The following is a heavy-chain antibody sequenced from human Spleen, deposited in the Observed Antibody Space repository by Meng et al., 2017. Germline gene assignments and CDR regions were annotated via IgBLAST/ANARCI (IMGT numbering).Heavy chain of an antibody. CDR2: MSSSGSTI. J-gene: IGHJ4*02. Sequence: GESLKISCVASRFTSSGDYMSWIRQAPGKGLEWVSYMSSSGSTIKYADSVKGRCTISRDNANNSLYLQMNSLRAEDTAVYYCARAHFDSSDFPTYDFDYWGQGMLVTVSS. CDR3: ARAHFDSSDFPTYDFDY. CDR1: RFTSSGDY. D-gene: IGHD3-22*01. V-gene: IGHV3-11*01.